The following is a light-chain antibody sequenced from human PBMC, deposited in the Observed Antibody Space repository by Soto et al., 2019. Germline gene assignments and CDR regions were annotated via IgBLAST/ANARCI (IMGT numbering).Light chain of an antibody. J-gene: IGKJ2*01. CDR1: QGISSY. CDR3: QQLGT. Sequence: IQLTQSPSSLSASVGDRVTITCRASQGISSYLAWYQQKPGKAPKLLIYAASTLQSGVPAKFSGSGSGTDFTRTISSLQPEDFATYYCQQLGTFGQGTKLEIK. V-gene: IGKV1-9*01. CDR2: AAS.